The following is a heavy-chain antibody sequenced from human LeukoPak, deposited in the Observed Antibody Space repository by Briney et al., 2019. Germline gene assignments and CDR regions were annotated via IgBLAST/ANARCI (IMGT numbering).Heavy chain of an antibody. CDR2: IYYSGST. J-gene: IGHJ4*02. CDR1: GGSISSSSYY. V-gene: IGHV4-39*01. D-gene: IGHD4-17*01. Sequence: PSETLSLTCTVSGGSISSSSYYWGWIRQPPGKGLEWIGSIYYSGSTYYNPSLKSRVTISVDTSKNQFSLKLSSVTAADTAVYYCARASGGYGDPFDYWGQGTLVTVSS. CDR3: ARASGGYGDPFDY.